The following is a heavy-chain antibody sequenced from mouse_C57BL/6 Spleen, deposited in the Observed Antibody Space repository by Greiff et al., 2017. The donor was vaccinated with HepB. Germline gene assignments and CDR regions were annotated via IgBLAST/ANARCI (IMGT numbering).Heavy chain of an antibody. CDR3: ASYYYGSSDY. D-gene: IGHD1-1*01. CDR1: GYTFTSYW. Sequence: VQLQQPGAELVKPGASVKLSCKASGYTFTSYWMQWVKQRPGQGLEWIGEIDPSDSYTNYNQKFKGKATLTVYTSSSTAYMQLSSLTSEDSAVYYCASYYYGSSDYWGQGTTLTVSS. V-gene: IGHV1-50*01. J-gene: IGHJ2*01. CDR2: IDPSDSYT.